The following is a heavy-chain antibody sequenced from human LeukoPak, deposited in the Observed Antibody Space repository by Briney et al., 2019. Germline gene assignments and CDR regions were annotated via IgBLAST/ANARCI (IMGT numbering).Heavy chain of an antibody. Sequence: ASVKVSCKAFGYTFTGYYMHWVRQAPGQGLEWMGRINPNSGGTNYAQKFQGRVTMTRDTSISTAYMELSRLRSDDTAVYYCASYHDYGGNPDYWGQGTLVTVSS. CDR2: INPNSGGT. CDR3: ASYHDYGGNPDY. V-gene: IGHV1-2*06. D-gene: IGHD4-23*01. J-gene: IGHJ4*02. CDR1: GYTFTGYY.